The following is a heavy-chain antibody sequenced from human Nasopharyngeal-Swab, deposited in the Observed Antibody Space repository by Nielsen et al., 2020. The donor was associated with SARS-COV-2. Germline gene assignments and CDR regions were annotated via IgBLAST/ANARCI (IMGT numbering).Heavy chain of an antibody. J-gene: IGHJ6*02. V-gene: IGHV3-30*18. D-gene: IGHD2-8*01. CDR3: AKDHQLIRNYYYYDMDV. Sequence: VRQAPGKGLEWMAVISYDGIKKYYADSVKGRFTLSRDNSKNTLYLQMNSLRTEDTAVYYRAKDHQLIRNYYYYDMDVWGQGTTVTVSS. CDR2: ISYDGIKK.